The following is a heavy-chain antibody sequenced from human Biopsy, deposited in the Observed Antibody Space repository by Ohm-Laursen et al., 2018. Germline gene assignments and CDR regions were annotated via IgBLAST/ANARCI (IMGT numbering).Heavy chain of an antibody. J-gene: IGHJ3*02. CDR1: GGSLSSYS. CDR3: AKHGSGWTGDDALHI. D-gene: IGHD6-19*01. Sequence: LSLTCTVSGGSLSSYSWSWIRQPAGKGLEWIGQIYTSGITNYNPSLKSRVTMSVDTSKNKFSLRVSSVTAADTAVYYCAKHGSGWTGDDALHIWGQGTMVTVSS. V-gene: IGHV4-4*07. CDR2: IYTSGIT.